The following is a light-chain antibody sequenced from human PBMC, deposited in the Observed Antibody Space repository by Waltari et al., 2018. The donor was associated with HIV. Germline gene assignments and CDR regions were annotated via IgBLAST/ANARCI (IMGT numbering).Light chain of an antibody. CDR3: QQYYSIPYT. V-gene: IGKV4-1*01. Sequence: DIVMTQSPDSLAVSLGERATINCKSSQSVLYSSNNKNYLGWDQQKPGQPPKLLIYWASTRESGVPDRFSGSGSGTDFTLTISSLQAEDVAVYYCQQYYSIPYTFGQGTKLEIK. J-gene: IGKJ2*01. CDR2: WAS. CDR1: QSVLYSSNNKNY.